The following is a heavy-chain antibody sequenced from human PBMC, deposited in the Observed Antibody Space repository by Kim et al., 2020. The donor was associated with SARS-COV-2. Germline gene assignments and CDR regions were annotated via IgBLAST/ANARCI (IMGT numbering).Heavy chain of an antibody. J-gene: IGHJ4*02. Sequence: KGRFTISRDNAKNSLYLQMNSLRAEDTAVYYCARVLRTRGYSYGPRVPDYWGQGTLVTVSS. V-gene: IGHV3-48*03. CDR3: ARVLRTRGYSYGPRVPDY. D-gene: IGHD5-18*01.